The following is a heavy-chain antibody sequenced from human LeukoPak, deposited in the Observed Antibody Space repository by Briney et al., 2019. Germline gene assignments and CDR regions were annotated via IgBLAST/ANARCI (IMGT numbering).Heavy chain of an antibody. CDR2: ISYDGSNK. D-gene: IGHD5-24*01. CDR3: AGMRWLLQGGLDY. CDR1: GFTFSSYA. V-gene: IGHV3-30-3*01. J-gene: IGHJ4*02. Sequence: GGSLRLSCAASGFTFSSYAMHWVRQAPGKGLEWVAVISYDGSNKYYADSVKGRFTISRDNSKNTLYLQMNSLRAEDTAVYYCAGMRWLLQGGLDYWGQGTLVTVSS.